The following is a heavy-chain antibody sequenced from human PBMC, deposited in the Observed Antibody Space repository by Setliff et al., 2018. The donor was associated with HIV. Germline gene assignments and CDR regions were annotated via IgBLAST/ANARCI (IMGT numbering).Heavy chain of an antibody. V-gene: IGHV4-39*01. J-gene: IGHJ4*02. CDR3: ATHGAQ. D-gene: IGHD1-26*01. Sequence: SETLSLTCTVSGGSIYGSDYYWGWIRQPPGKGLESIGSIYYSGSTYYNPSLKSRVTISVDTSKNQFSLKLSSVTAADTAVYYCATHGAQWGQGTLVTVSS. CDR1: GGSIYGSDYY. CDR2: IYYSGST.